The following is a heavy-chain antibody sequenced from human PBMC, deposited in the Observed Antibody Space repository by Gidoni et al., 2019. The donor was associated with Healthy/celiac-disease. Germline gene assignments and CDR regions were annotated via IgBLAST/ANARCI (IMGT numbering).Heavy chain of an antibody. CDR1: GDSVSSNSSA. V-gene: IGHV6-1*01. J-gene: IGHJ6*02. CDR3: AREENYYSSSWYSYYYYGMDV. D-gene: IGHD6-13*01. Sequence: QVQLQQSGPGLVKPSQTLSLTCAISGDSVSSNSSAWNWIRQSPSRGLEWLGRTYYRSKWYNDYAVSVKSRITINPDTSKNQFSLQLNSVTPEDTAVYYCAREENYYSSSWYSYYYYGMDVWGQGTTVTVSS. CDR2: TYYRSKWYN.